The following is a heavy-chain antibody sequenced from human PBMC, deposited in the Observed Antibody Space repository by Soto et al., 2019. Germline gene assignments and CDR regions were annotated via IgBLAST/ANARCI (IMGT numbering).Heavy chain of an antibody. Sequence: GGSLRLSCAASGFIFSSFAMSWVRQAPGKGLEWVSTISNNGGSTYSADSVKGRFTISRDNSKNTLYLQMNSLRAEDTAVYYCAKDLDISGWYQTDLDYWGQGPLVTVSS. CDR3: AKDLDISGWYQTDLDY. D-gene: IGHD6-19*01. CDR1: GFIFSSFA. CDR2: ISNNGGST. J-gene: IGHJ4*02. V-gene: IGHV3-23*01.